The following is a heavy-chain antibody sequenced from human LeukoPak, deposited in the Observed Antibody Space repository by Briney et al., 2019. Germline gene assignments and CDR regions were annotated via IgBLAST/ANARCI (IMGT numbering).Heavy chain of an antibody. V-gene: IGHV3-33*01. J-gene: IGHJ3*02. CDR1: GFTFSSYG. CDR2: IWYDGSNK. D-gene: IGHD2-2*01. CDR3: ARGLVVPAAHDAFDI. Sequence: QSGRSLRLSCAASGFTFSSYGMHWVRQAPGKGLEWVAVIWYDGSNKYYADSVKGRFTISRDNSKNTLYLQMNSLRAEDTAVYYCARGLVVPAAHDAFDILGQGTMVTVSS.